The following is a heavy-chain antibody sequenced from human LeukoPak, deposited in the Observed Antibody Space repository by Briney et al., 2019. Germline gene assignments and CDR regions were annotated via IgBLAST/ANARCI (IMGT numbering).Heavy chain of an antibody. J-gene: IGHJ5*02. V-gene: IGHV3-7*03. CDR3: ARDAYYGPENWFDP. CDR1: GFTFSSYW. CDR2: IKQDGSEK. D-gene: IGHD3-10*01. Sequence: GGSLRLSCAASGFTFSSYWMSWVRQAPGKGLEWVANIKQDGSEKYYVDSVKGRFTISRDNAKNSLYLQMNSLRAEGTAVYYCARDAYYGPENWFDPWGQGTLVTVSS.